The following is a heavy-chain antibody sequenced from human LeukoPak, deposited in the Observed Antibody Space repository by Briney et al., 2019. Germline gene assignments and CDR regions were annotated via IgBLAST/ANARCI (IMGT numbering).Heavy chain of an antibody. CDR1: GFTFDDYA. Sequence: GRSLRLSCAASGFTFDDYAMHWVRQAPGEGLEWVSGISWNSGSIGYADSVKGRFTISRDNAKNSLYLQMNSLRAEDTALYYCAKDRGGWFHFDYWGRGTLVTVSS. V-gene: IGHV3-9*01. CDR2: ISWNSGSI. CDR3: AKDRGGWFHFDY. D-gene: IGHD6-19*01. J-gene: IGHJ4*02.